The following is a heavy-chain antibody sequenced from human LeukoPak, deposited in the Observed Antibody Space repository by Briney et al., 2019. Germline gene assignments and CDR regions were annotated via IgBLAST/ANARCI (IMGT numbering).Heavy chain of an antibody. Sequence: GGSLRLSCAASGFTFSSYSMNWVRQAPGKGLEWVSSISSSSSYIYYADSVKGRFTISRDNAKNSLYLQMNSLRAEDTAVYHCARGLATVTTGYWFDPWGQGTLVTVSS. CDR2: ISSSSSYI. CDR1: GFTFSSYS. D-gene: IGHD4-17*01. J-gene: IGHJ5*02. CDR3: ARGLATVTTGYWFDP. V-gene: IGHV3-21*01.